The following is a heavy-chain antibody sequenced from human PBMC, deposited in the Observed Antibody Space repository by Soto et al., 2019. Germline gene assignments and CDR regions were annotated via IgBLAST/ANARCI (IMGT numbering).Heavy chain of an antibody. Sequence: GGSLRLSCAASGFTFSSYGMHWVRQAPGKGLEWVAVIWYDGSNKYYADSVKGRFTISRDNSKNTLYLQMNSLRAEDTAVYYCARQYCSGGSCYNTIDYWGQGTLVTVSS. D-gene: IGHD2-15*01. CDR3: ARQYCSGGSCYNTIDY. CDR1: GFTFSSYG. J-gene: IGHJ4*02. CDR2: IWYDGSNK. V-gene: IGHV3-33*01.